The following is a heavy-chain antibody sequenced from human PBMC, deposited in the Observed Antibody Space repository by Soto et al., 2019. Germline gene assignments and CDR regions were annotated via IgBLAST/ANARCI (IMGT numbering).Heavy chain of an antibody. CDR3: ARSVAAGTSSFDY. CDR1: GGSISSGGYY. J-gene: IGHJ4*02. Sequence: TLSLTCPVSGGSISSGGYYWSWIRQHPGKGLEWIGYIYYSGSTYYNPSLKSRVTISVDTSKNQFSLKLSSVTAADTAVYYCARSVAAGTSSFDYWGQGTLVTVSS. V-gene: IGHV4-31*03. D-gene: IGHD6-13*01. CDR2: IYYSGST.